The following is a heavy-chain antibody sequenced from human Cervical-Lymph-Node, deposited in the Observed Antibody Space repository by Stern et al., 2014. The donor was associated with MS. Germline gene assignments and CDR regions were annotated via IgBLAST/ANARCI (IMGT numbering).Heavy chain of an antibody. CDR3: ARGNPFSVSWSLDY. Sequence: MQLVESGGDLVKPGESLRLSCEASGFTLSDYNMRWIRQAPGKGLECLSYVTSRGSGIYHAASGKGRFTISRESANNLLFLQLNSRRIEDTAVYYCARGNPFSVSWSLDYWGQGTLVTVSS. CDR2: VTSRGSGI. CDR1: GFTLSDYN. J-gene: IGHJ4*02. D-gene: IGHD6-13*01. V-gene: IGHV3-11*01.